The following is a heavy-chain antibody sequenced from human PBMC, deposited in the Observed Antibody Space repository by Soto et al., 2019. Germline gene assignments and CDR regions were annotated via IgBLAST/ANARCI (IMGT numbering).Heavy chain of an antibody. CDR2: IYHSGST. Sequence: PSETLSLTCAVSGGSISSSNWWSWVRQPPGKGLEWIGEIYHSGSTNYNPSLKSRVTISVDKSKNQFSLKLSSVTAADTAVYYCASRMVRGVIVYYYGMDVWGQGTTVTVSS. D-gene: IGHD3-10*01. CDR1: GGSISSSNW. CDR3: ASRMVRGVIVYYYGMDV. V-gene: IGHV4-4*02. J-gene: IGHJ6*02.